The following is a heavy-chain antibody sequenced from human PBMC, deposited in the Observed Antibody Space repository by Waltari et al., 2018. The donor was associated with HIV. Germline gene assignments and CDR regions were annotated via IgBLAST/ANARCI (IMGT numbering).Heavy chain of an antibody. CDR1: GGSISSSSYY. Sequence: QLQLQESGPGLVKPSETLSLTCTVSGGSISSSSYYWGWIRQPPGKGLEWIGSIYYSGSTYYNPSLKSRVTISVDTSKNQFSLKLSSVTAADTAVYYCARLDRGDGSDAFDIWGQGTMVTVSS. CDR3: ARLDRGDGSDAFDI. CDR2: IYYSGST. D-gene: IGHD3-3*01. J-gene: IGHJ3*02. V-gene: IGHV4-39*01.